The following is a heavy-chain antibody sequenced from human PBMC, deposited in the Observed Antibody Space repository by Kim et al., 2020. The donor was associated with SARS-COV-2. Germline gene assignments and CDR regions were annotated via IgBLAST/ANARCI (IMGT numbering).Heavy chain of an antibody. CDR1: GFTVSSNY. J-gene: IGHJ4*02. Sequence: GGSLRLSCAASGFTVSSNYMSWVRQAPGKGLEWVSVIYSGGSTYYADSVKGRFTISRDNSKNTLYLQMNSLRAEDTAVYYCARVAPPLFYSSSWYPFDYWGQGTLVTVSS. V-gene: IGHV3-53*01. CDR3: ARVAPPLFYSSSWYPFDY. D-gene: IGHD6-13*01. CDR2: IYSGGST.